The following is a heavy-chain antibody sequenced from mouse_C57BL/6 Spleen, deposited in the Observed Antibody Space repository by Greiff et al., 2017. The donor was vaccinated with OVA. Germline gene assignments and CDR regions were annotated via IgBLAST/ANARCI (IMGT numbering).Heavy chain of an antibody. J-gene: IGHJ2*01. Sequence: VQLQQSGTVLARPGASVKMSCKTSGYTFTSYWMHWVKQRPGQGLEWIGAIYPGNSDTSYNQKFKGKAKLTAVTSASTAYMELSSLTNEDSAVYYCTRGLTGTGYFDYWGQGTTLTVSS. CDR3: TRGLTGTGYFDY. CDR2: IYPGNSDT. V-gene: IGHV1-5*01. CDR1: GYTFTSYW. D-gene: IGHD4-1*01.